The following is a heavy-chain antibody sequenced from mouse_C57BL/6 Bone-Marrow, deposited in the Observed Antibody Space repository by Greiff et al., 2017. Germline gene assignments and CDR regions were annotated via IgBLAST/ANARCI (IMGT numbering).Heavy chain of an antibody. CDR3: ARDEAGGYYVYWYFDV. V-gene: IGHV5-4*01. J-gene: IGHJ1*03. CDR2: ISDGGSYT. CDR1: GFTFSSYA. D-gene: IGHD2-3*01. Sequence: EVLLVESGGGLVKPGGSLKLSCAASGFTFSSYAMSWVRQTPEKRLEWVATISDGGSYTYYPDNVQGRFTISRDNAKNNLYLHMSHLKSEDTAMYYDARDEAGGYYVYWYFDVWGTGTTVTVSS.